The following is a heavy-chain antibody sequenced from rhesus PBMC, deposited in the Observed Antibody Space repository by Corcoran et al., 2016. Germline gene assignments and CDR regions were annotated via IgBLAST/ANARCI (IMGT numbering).Heavy chain of an antibody. V-gene: IGHV4-173*01. CDR3: ARAYCSGTYCYRLFFDY. CDR2: FSGSGGST. D-gene: IGHD2-27*01. Sequence: QLQLQESGPGLVKPSETLSLTCAVSGGSIRSTYWSCIRPPPGKGSGWIGRFSGSGGSTDYNPSLKSRVTISTYTSKNQFSLNLNSVTAADTAVYYCARAYCSGTYCYRLFFDYWGQGVLVTVSS. J-gene: IGHJ4*01. CDR1: GGSIRSTY.